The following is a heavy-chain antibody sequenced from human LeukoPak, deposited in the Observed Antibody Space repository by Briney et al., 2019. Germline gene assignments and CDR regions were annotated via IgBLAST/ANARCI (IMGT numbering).Heavy chain of an antibody. Sequence: SETLSLTCTVSGGSISSHYYWIWIRQPPGKGLEWIGSIYYSGSTYYNPSLKSRVTISVDTSKNQFSLKLSSLTAAETAVYYCARQYGSGSSYTPVVDLWGQRTLVTVSS. CDR2: IYYSGST. V-gene: IGHV4-39*01. CDR1: GGSISSHYY. D-gene: IGHD3-10*01. J-gene: IGHJ4*02. CDR3: ARQYGSGSSYTPVVDL.